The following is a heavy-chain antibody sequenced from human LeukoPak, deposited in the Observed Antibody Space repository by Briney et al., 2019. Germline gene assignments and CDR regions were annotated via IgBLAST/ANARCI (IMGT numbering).Heavy chain of an antibody. Sequence: GGSLRLSCAVSGFTFSSYAMHWVRQAPGKGLEWVANIKEDGSEKYYVDSVKGRFTISRDNAKNSLYLQMNSLRAEDTAVYYCAREIGSAARGRWGQGTLVTVSS. CDR1: GFTFSSYA. V-gene: IGHV3-7*05. CDR3: AREIGSAARGR. CDR2: IKEDGSEK. J-gene: IGHJ4*02. D-gene: IGHD6-13*01.